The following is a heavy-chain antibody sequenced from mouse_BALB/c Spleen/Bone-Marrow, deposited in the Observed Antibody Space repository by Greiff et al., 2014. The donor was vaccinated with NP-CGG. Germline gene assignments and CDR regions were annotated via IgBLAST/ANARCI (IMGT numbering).Heavy chain of an antibody. CDR2: IYPSDSYT. D-gene: IGHD2-10*02. CDR3: TRQYGNYYAMDY. J-gene: IGHJ4*01. V-gene: IGHV1-69*02. CDR1: GYTFTSYW. Sequence: QVQLQQSGAELVRPGASVKVSCKASGYTFTSYWINWVKQRPGQGLEWIGNIYPSDSYTNYNQNFKDKATLTVDKSSSTAYMQLSSSTSEDSAVYYCTRQYGNYYAMDYWGQGTSVTVSS.